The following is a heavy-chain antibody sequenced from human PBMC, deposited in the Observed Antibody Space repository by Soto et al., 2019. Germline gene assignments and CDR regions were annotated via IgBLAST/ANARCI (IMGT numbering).Heavy chain of an antibody. V-gene: IGHV3-30-3*01. Sequence: GGSLRLSCVASGFPFSIYAMNWVRQAPGKGLEWVALISYDGNGQYYADSVDGRFTVARDNPKNKLYLQMTSLTTDDTAVYYCARGPRSLSSGGYNVGSWGEGALVTVSS. CDR1: GFPFSIYA. CDR2: ISYDGNGQ. CDR3: ARGPRSLSSGGYNVGS. J-gene: IGHJ5*02. D-gene: IGHD1-26*01.